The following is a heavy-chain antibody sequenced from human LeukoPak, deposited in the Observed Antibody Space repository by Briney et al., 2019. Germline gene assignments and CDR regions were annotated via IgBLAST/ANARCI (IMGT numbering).Heavy chain of an antibody. J-gene: IGHJ4*02. CDR3: ARARHFGLHFDY. CDR2: INHSGST. Sequence: PSETLSLTCAVYGGSFSGYYWSWIRQPPGKGLEWIGEINHSGSTNYNPSLKSRVTISVDTSKNQFSLKLSSVTAADTAVYYCARARHFGLHFDYWGQGTLVTVSS. CDR1: GGSFSGYY. V-gene: IGHV4-34*01. D-gene: IGHD1-1*01.